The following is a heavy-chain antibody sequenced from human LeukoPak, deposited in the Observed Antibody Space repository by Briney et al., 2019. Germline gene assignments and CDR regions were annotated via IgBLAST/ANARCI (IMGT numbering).Heavy chain of an antibody. Sequence: PGGSLRLSCAASGFTISTYWMSWVRQAPGKGLEWVANIKQDESEKSYVDSVKGRFTISRDNAKNSLYLQMNSLRAEDTAVYYCARNSGWYFDYWGQGTLVTVSS. D-gene: IGHD5-12*01. CDR1: GFTISTYW. CDR2: IKQDESEK. CDR3: ARNSGWYFDY. J-gene: IGHJ4*02. V-gene: IGHV3-7*03.